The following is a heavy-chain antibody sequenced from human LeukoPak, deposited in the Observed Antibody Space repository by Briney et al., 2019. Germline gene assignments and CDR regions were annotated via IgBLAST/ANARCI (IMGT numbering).Heavy chain of an antibody. V-gene: IGHV3-11*01. Sequence: GRSLRLSCAASGLTFSDEYMSWIRQAPGKGLEWASYISNTGSFISYADSVKGRFTISRDNAKNSLYLQMNSLRAEDAAAYYCVRARGAGPGAHFDYWGQGTLVTVSS. CDR3: VRARGAGPGAHFDY. CDR2: ISNTGSFI. J-gene: IGHJ4*02. D-gene: IGHD3-10*01. CDR1: GLTFSDEY.